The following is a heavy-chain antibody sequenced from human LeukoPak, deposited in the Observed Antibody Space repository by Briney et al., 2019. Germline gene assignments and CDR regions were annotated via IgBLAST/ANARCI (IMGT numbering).Heavy chain of an antibody. V-gene: IGHV1-46*01. D-gene: IGHD6-13*01. CDR3: ARASRESSSRTYFDY. Sequence: ASVKVSCKASGYTFTSYYMHWVRQAPGQGLEWMGIINPSGGSTSYAQKFQGRVTMTRDTSSSTVYMELSSLRSEDTAVYYCARASRESSSRTYFDYWGQGTLVTVSS. CDR2: INPSGGST. J-gene: IGHJ4*02. CDR1: GYTFTSYY.